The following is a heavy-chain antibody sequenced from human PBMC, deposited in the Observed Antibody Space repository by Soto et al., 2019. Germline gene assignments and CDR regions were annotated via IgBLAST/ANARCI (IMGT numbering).Heavy chain of an antibody. Sequence: QVQLQQSGPGLVKPSETLSLTCTVSGGSISSYYWSWIRQPPGKGLDWIGSIYYTEKTNYNPSLKSRVTISVDTSKNQFSLKLRSVTAADTGVYVCARARFQLLHPYYYGMDVWGQGTAVTVSS. CDR1: GGSISSYY. V-gene: IGHV4-59*01. D-gene: IGHD2-15*01. J-gene: IGHJ6*02. CDR2: IYYTEKT. CDR3: ARARFQLLHPYYYGMDV.